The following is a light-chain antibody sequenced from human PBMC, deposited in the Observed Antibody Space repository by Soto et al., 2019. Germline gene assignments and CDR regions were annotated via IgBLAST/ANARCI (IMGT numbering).Light chain of an antibody. CDR1: QTVGSN. V-gene: IGKV3-15*01. CDR3: QQYNSWPRT. J-gene: IGKJ1*01. Sequence: EIVMTRSPATLSVSPGERITISCRASQTVGSNLAWYQQKPGQAPRLLIYTTSSRATGVPAKFSGSGSGTEFTLTIDSLQSEDFVLYYCQQYNSWPRTLGQGTKVDIK. CDR2: TTS.